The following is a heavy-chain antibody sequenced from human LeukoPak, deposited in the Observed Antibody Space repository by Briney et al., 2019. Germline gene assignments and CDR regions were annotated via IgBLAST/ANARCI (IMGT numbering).Heavy chain of an antibody. J-gene: IGHJ4*02. CDR3: ARRGSPPIDFDY. CDR2: IYPGDSDT. Sequence: GGSLKISCKGSGYSFTTYWIAWVRQMPGKGLEWMGIIYPGDSDTKYSPSFEGQVTISADKSVNTAYLQWSSLEASDTAMYYCARRGSPPIDFDYWGQGTLVTVSS. CDR1: GYSFTTYW. V-gene: IGHV5-51*01.